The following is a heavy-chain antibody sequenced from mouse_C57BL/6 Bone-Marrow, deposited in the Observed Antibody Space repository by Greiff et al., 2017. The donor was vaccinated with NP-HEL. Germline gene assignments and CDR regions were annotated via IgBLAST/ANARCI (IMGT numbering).Heavy chain of an antibody. J-gene: IGHJ3*01. D-gene: IGHD2-2*01. CDR3: ARGGYGYDGAWFAY. CDR1: GFTFSDYY. Sequence: EVHLVESEGGLVQPGSSMKLSCTASGFTFSDYYMAWVRQVPEKGLEWVANINYDGSSTYYLDSLKSRFIISRDNAKNILYLQMSSLKSEDTATYYCARGGYGYDGAWFAYWGQGTLVTVSA. V-gene: IGHV5-16*01. CDR2: INYDGSST.